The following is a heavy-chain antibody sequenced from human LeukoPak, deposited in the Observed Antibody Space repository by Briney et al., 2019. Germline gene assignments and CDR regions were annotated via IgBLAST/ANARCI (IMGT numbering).Heavy chain of an antibody. V-gene: IGHV3-66*03. CDR3: TGGSAGQYYYYYYMDV. D-gene: IGHD3-10*01. CDR2: IYSGTI. Sequence: AGGSLRLSCTVSGFTVSSNSMSWVRQAPGKGLEWVSFIYSGTIHYSDSVKGRFTISRDNSKNTLYLQMNSLRAEDTAVYYCTGGSAGQYYYYYYMDVWGKGTTVTVSS. J-gene: IGHJ6*03. CDR1: GFTVSSNS.